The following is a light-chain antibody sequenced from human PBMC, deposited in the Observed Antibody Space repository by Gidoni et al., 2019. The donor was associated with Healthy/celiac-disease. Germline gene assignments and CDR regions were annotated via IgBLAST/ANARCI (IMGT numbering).Light chain of an antibody. J-gene: IGKJ1*01. CDR3: QQYGSAPPWT. CDR2: GAS. V-gene: IGKV3-20*01. CDR1: QSVSSRY. Sequence: EIVLTQSPCTLSLSPGERATLSCRASQSVSSRYLAWYQQKPGQAHRLLIYGASSRATGIPDRFSGSGSGTDFTLTISRLEPEDFAVYYCQQYGSAPPWTFGQGTKVEIK.